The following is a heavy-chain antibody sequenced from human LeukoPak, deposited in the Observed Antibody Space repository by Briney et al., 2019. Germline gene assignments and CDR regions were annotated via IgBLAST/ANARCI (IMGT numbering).Heavy chain of an antibody. J-gene: IGHJ4*02. CDR2: IKSETDSGTT. CDR1: GFIFTNAW. V-gene: IGHV3-15*01. Sequence: GGSLRLSCAASGFIFTNAWMTWVRQAPGRRLEWVGRIKSETDSGTTDYAAPVKGRFTISRDDSKNTLYLQLNSLRTEDTAVYYCATGYCSGTSCRGGFDYWGQGALVTVSS. D-gene: IGHD2-2*01. CDR3: ATGYCSGTSCRGGFDY.